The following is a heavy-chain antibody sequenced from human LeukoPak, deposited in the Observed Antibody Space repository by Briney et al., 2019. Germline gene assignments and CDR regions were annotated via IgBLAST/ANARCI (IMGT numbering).Heavy chain of an antibody. V-gene: IGHV3-21*01. Sequence: GGSLRLSCAASGFTFSSYSMNWVRQAPGKGLEWVSSISSSSSYIYYADSVKGRFTISRDNAKNSLCLQMNSLRAEDTAVYYCAREGIKYQLLLDYWGQGTLVTVSS. CDR1: GFTFSSYS. CDR3: AREGIKYQLLLDY. CDR2: ISSSSSYI. J-gene: IGHJ4*02. D-gene: IGHD2-2*01.